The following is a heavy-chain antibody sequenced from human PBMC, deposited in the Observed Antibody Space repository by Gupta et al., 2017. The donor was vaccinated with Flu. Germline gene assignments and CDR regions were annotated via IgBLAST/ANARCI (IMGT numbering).Heavy chain of an antibody. D-gene: IGHD2-15*01. Sequence: QVQLVQSGAEVKQPGSSVKVSCQASGVTFSDYAINWVRRAPGQGLEWMGGIIPVFGPTKYAQKFQGRVTITADESTNTAYLELSSLRSEDTAVYYCARKGGGHCSGGTCYSFDYWGQGTLVTVSS. CDR2: IIPVFGPT. J-gene: IGHJ4*02. V-gene: IGHV1-69*01. CDR1: GVTFSDYA. CDR3: ARKGGGHCSGGTCYSFDY.